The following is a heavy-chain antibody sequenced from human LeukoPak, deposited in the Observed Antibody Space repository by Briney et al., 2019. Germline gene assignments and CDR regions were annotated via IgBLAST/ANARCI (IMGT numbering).Heavy chain of an antibody. CDR3: ARALGVGYDDY. CDR2: IYYSGGT. J-gene: IGHJ4*02. V-gene: IGHV4-59*01. CDR1: GGSISSYY. D-gene: IGHD3-16*01. Sequence: SETLSLTCTVSGGSISSYYWSGIRQPPGKGLEWIGYIYYSGGTNYNPSLKSRGTISVHTSKNQFSLKLSSVTAADTAVYYCARALGVGYDDYWGQGTLVTVSS.